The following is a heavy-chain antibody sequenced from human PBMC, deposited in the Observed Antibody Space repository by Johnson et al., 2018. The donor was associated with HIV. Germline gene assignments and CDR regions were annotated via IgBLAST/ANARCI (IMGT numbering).Heavy chain of an antibody. CDR1: GFSVSNTY. CDR3: ARVGASRFDAFHV. CDR2: VYSGGNT. Sequence: VQLVESGGGLVQSGGSLRLSCGASGFSVSNTYMNWVRPAPGKGLERVSIVYSGGNTYYTDSVKGIFTISRDNSKNTLYLQMNSLRAEDTAVYYCARVGASRFDAFHVWGQGTMVTVSS. J-gene: IGHJ3*01. D-gene: IGHD3-16*01. V-gene: IGHV3-66*01.